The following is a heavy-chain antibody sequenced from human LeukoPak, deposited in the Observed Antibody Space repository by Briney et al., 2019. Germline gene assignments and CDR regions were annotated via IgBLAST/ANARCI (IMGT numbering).Heavy chain of an antibody. CDR3: AKSRLLWFGELLDY. D-gene: IGHD3-10*01. Sequence: GGSLRLSCAASGFTFSSYAMSWVRQAPGKGLEWVSAISGSCGSTYYADSVKGRFTISRDNSKNTLYLQMNSLRAEDTAVYYCAKSRLLWFGELLDYWGQGTLVTVSS. J-gene: IGHJ4*02. V-gene: IGHV3-23*01. CDR1: GFTFSSYA. CDR2: ISGSCGST.